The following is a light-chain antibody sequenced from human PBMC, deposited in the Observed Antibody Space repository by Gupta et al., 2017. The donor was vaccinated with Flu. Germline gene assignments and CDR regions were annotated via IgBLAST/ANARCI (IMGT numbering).Light chain of an antibody. CDR3: QQDGSSPLT. CDR1: QSVGGTF. Sequence: GTVSLSPGERATLSCRASQSVGGTFLARHQQKPGQGPRLLIYGASNRATGIPDRFSGSGSGTDFTLTIRRLEPEDLAVYYCQQDGSSPLTFGGGTKVEIK. J-gene: IGKJ4*01. CDR2: GAS. V-gene: IGKV3-20*01.